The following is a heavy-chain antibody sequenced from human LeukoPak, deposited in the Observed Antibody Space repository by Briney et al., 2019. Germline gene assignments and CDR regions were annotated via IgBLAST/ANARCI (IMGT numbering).Heavy chain of an antibody. D-gene: IGHD1-1*01. V-gene: IGHV5-51*01. CDR3: TRRTWTDVAAIDI. CDR2: IYPGDSDT. J-gene: IGHJ3*02. Sequence: AECLKSSCEGSGYSFTSYCIGWVRQMPGKGLEWGGIIYPGDSDTSYRPSYHGHVTISADTSISTDHQRWSRMKASDTAKYCCTRRTWTDVAAIDIWGQGTTVTVSS. CDR1: GYSFTSYC.